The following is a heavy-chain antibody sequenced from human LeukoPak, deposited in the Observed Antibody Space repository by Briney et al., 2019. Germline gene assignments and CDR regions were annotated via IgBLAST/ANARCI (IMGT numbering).Heavy chain of an antibody. J-gene: IGHJ3*02. D-gene: IGHD3-22*01. CDR3: ARYYYNDNGYSEDAFDI. CDR1: GFTFSRYW. V-gene: IGHV3-7*01. CDR2: IKEDGSEK. Sequence: GGSLRLSCAASGFTFSRYWMTWVRQAPGKGLEWVANIKEDGSEKNYVDFMKGRFTISRNNTKNSLYLKMNSLRAEDTAVYYCARYYYNDNGYSEDAFDIWGQGTMVTVSS.